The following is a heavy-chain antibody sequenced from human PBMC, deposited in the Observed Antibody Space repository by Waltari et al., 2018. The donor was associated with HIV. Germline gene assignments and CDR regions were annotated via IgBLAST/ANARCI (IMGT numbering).Heavy chain of an antibody. D-gene: IGHD3-22*01. CDR2: IYTSGRT. CDR1: GGSISSGSYY. V-gene: IGHV4-61*02. CDR3: ARAGQYYDSSGYYWDWYFDL. Sequence: QVQLQESGPGLVKPSQTLSLTCTVSGGSISSGSYYWSWIRQPAGKGLEWIGRIYTSGRTNYNPSLKSRVTISVDTSKNQFSLKLSSVTAADTAVYYCARAGQYYDSSGYYWDWYFDLWGRGTLVTVSS. J-gene: IGHJ2*01.